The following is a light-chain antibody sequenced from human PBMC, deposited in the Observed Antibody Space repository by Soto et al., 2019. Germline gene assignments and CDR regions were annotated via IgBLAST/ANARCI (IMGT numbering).Light chain of an antibody. Sequence: DIQMTQSPSTLSASIGYSFTITCRASQSISNWLAWYQQKPVKAPKLLXYKASSLESEVPPRFSGSGSGTEFTLTISSLQDDDFANYYCQQYKSHYPWTFGPGTKVDIK. J-gene: IGKJ1*01. CDR1: QSISNW. CDR2: KAS. V-gene: IGKV1-5*03. CDR3: QQYKSHYPWT.